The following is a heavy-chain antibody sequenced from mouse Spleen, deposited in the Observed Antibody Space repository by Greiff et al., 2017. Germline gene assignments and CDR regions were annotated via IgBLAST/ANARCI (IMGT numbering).Heavy chain of an antibody. CDR2: INPNNGGT. V-gene: IGHV1-26*01. CDR3: ARPLTTVVATFDY. J-gene: IGHJ2*01. Sequence: VQLQQSGPELVKPGASVKISCKASGYTFTDYYMNWVKQSHGKSLEWIGDINPNNGGTSYNQKFKGKATLTVDKSSSTAYMELRSLTSEDSAVYYCARPLTTVVATFDYWGQGTTLTVSS. D-gene: IGHD1-1*01. CDR1: GYTFTDYY.